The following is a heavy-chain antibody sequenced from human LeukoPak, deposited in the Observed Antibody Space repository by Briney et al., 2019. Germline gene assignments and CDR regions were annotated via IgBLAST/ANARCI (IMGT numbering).Heavy chain of an antibody. J-gene: IGHJ6*03. CDR2: INPNSGGT. CDR1: GYTFTSYY. V-gene: IGHV1-2*02. Sequence: GASVTVSFTSSGYTFTSYYMHWVRQAPGQGLEWMGWINPNSGGTNYAQKFQGRVTMTRDTSISTAYMELSRLRSDDTAVYYCARASGCSSTSCYMGGRYDYYYYMDVWGKGTTVTVSS. CDR3: ARASGCSSTSCYMGGRYDYYYYMDV. D-gene: IGHD2-2*02.